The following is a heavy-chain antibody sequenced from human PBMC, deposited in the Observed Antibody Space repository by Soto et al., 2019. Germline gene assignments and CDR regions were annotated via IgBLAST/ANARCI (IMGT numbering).Heavy chain of an antibody. V-gene: IGHV5-10-1*01. CDR2: IDPSDSYT. CDR3: ARPPSRYCSGGSCYYYGMDV. Sequence: PGESLKISCKGSGYSFTSYWISWVRQMPGKGLEWMGRIDPSDSYTNYSPSFQGHVTISADKSISTAYLQWSSLKASDTAMYYCARPPSRYCSGGSCYYYGMDVWGQGTTVTVS. J-gene: IGHJ6*02. D-gene: IGHD2-15*01. CDR1: GYSFTSYW.